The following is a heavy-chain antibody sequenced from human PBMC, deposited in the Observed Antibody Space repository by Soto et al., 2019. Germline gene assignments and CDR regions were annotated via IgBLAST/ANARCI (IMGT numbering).Heavy chain of an antibody. J-gene: IGHJ4*02. V-gene: IGHV3-74*01. CDR2: INSDGSST. CDR3: ARKAGYSYHLDY. Sequence: PGGSLRLSCAASGFTFSSYWMHWVRQAPGKGLVWVSRINSDGSSTSYADSVKGRFTISRDNAKNTLYLQMNSLRAEDTAVYYCARKAGYSYHLDYWGRGTLVTVSS. D-gene: IGHD5-18*01. CDR1: GFTFSSYW.